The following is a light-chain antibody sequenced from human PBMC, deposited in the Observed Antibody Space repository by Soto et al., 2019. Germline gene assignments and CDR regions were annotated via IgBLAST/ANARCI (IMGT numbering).Light chain of an antibody. CDR3: QQYNNWPPIT. Sequence: EIVMTQSPATLSVSPGEGVTLSCRASQSVSSNLAWYQQRPGQAPRLLIYGASTRATGIPARFSGSGCGTEFILPISSLQSEDFGVYYCQQYNNWPPITFGQGTRLEIK. CDR1: QSVSSN. J-gene: IGKJ5*01. V-gene: IGKV3D-15*01. CDR2: GAS.